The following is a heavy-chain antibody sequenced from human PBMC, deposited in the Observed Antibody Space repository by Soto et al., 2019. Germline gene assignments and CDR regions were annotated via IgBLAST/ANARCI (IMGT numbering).Heavy chain of an antibody. CDR3: ARGVGSSPPRY. CDR2: IYASGSP. D-gene: IGHD1-26*01. Sequence: SETLSLTCTISGGSISVYYWSWARQPPGHELEWIGYIYASGSPYYNPSLRSRVTISADTSKNQISLKLTSPTAADTAVYYCARGVGSSPPRYWGRGTLVTVSS. V-gene: IGHV4-59*01. J-gene: IGHJ4*02. CDR1: GGSISVYY.